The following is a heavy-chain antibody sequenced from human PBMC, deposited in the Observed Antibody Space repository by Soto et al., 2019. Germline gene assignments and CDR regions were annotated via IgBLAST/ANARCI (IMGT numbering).Heavy chain of an antibody. CDR2: IYYSGIT. J-gene: IGHJ6*02. V-gene: IGHV4-59*01. CDR3: ARYKSNYYYGMDV. Sequence: QVQLQESGPGLVKPSETLSLTCTVSGGSINSYYWSWIRQPPGKVLEWIGYIYYSGITNYNPSLKSRVTISVDTSKNQFSLKLSSVTAADTAVYYCARYKSNYYYGMDVWGHGTAVTVSS. D-gene: IGHD1-20*01. CDR1: GGSINSYY.